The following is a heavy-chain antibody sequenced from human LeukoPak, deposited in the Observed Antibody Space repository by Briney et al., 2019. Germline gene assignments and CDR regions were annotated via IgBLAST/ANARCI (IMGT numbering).Heavy chain of an antibody. Sequence: SETLSLTCALYGGSFSGYYWSWIRQPPGKGLEWIGEINHSGSTNYNPSLKSRVSISVDTSTNQFSLRLGSVTAADTAVYSCERTASYDYVWGSYRYTSLVPFDYWGEGTLVTVSS. J-gene: IGHJ4*02. CDR1: GGSFSGYY. D-gene: IGHD3-16*02. CDR2: INHSGST. CDR3: ERTASYDYVWGSYRYTSLVPFDY. V-gene: IGHV4-34*01.